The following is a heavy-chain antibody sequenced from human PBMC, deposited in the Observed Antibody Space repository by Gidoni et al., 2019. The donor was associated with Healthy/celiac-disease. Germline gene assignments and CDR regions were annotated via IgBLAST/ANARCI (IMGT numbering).Heavy chain of an antibody. V-gene: IGHV1-69*01. J-gene: IGHJ6*02. CDR3: ARKGNNGNDQPPYYYYYGMDV. CDR1: GGTFSSSA. Sequence: QVQLVQSGAEVKKPGSSVKVSCKASGGTFSSSAISWGRQAPGQGLEWMGGIIPIFGTANDEQKSQGRVTITADEYTSIAYRELSRLRSEDTAVYYCARKGNNGNDQPPYYYYYGMDVWGQGTTVTVSS. CDR2: IIPIFGTA. D-gene: IGHD1-1*01.